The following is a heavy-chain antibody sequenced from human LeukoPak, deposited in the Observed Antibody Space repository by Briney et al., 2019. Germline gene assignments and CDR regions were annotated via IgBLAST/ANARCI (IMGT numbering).Heavy chain of an antibody. CDR2: ISATGGTI. Sequence: GGSLRLSCAASGFTFSSNGMNWVRQAPGKGLEWVSYISATGGTIYYADSVKGRFTISRDNAKNSLYLQMNSLRAEDTAVYYCATKGYSYAKGYWGQGTLVTVSS. V-gene: IGHV3-48*04. CDR1: GFTFSSNG. D-gene: IGHD5-18*01. CDR3: ATKGYSYAKGY. J-gene: IGHJ4*02.